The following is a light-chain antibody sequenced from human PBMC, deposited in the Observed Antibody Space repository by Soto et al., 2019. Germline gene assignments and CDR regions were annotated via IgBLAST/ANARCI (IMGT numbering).Light chain of an antibody. CDR1: QNIATW. CDR2: KAS. Sequence: DIQMTQTPSILSASVGDRVTITCRASQNIATWLAWYQHKPGKAPKLLIYKASILQSVVPYRFDRSGSGTAFTLTISSLQPDDFATYYCQQYSSFTTFGQGTKVDI. J-gene: IGKJ1*01. V-gene: IGKV1-5*03. CDR3: QQYSSFTT.